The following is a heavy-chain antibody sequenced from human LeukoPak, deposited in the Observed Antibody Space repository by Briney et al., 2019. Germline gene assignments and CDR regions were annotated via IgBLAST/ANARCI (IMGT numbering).Heavy chain of an antibody. CDR1: GFTFSSYW. CDR2: INSDGSST. J-gene: IGHJ4*02. CDR3: ARERGGYYYDSSGYFLGTDY. D-gene: IGHD3-22*01. Sequence: GGSLRLSCAASGFTFSSYWMHWVRQAPGKGLVWVSRINSDGSSTSYADSVKGRFTISRDNSKNTLYLQMNSLRAEDTAVYYCARERGGYYYDSSGYFLGTDYWGQGTLVTVSS. V-gene: IGHV3-74*01.